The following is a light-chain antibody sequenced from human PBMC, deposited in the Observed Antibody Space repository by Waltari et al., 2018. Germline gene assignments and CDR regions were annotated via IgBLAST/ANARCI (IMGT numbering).Light chain of an antibody. CDR1: QSVSTTF. J-gene: IGKJ1*01. CDR2: DAS. Sequence: ELVLTTSPATLSLSPGDRATLSCRASQSVSTTFAWYHQKPGQAPRLLIYDASSRATGITDRFSGSGSGTDFSLTISRLEPEDFAVYYCQKYGTLPATFGQGTKVEIK. V-gene: IGKV3-20*01. CDR3: QKYGTLPAT.